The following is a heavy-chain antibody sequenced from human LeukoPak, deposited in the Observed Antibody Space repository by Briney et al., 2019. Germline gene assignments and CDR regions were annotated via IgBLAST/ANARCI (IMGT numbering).Heavy chain of an antibody. Sequence: GGSLRLSCAASGFTFSSYEMNWVRQAPGKGLEWVSYISSSGSTIYYADSVKGRFTISRDNAKNSLYLQMNSLRAEDTAVYYCARGRRSSYIDYWGQGTLVTVSS. D-gene: IGHD6-13*01. J-gene: IGHJ4*02. CDR1: GFTFSSYE. CDR2: ISSSGSTI. V-gene: IGHV3-48*03. CDR3: ARGRRSSYIDY.